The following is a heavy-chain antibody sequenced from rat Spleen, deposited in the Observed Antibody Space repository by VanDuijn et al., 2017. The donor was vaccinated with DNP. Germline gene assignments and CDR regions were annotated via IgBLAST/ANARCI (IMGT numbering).Heavy chain of an antibody. V-gene: IGHV5-31*01. CDR2: ISPSGGST. D-gene: IGHD1-12*01. J-gene: IGHJ2*01. CDR3: ATEDYYDDY. CDR1: GFIFSNYW. Sequence: EVQLVESGGGPVQPGRSLKLSCVASGFIFSNYWMTWIRQAPGKGLEWVASISPSGGSTYYRDSVKGRFTISRDNAKSTLYLQMDSLRSEDTATYYCATEDYYDDYWGQGVMVTVSS.